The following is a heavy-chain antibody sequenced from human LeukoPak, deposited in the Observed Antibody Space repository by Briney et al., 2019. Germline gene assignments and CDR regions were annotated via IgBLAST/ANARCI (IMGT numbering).Heavy chain of an antibody. CDR1: GFTFSSYW. CDR3: ARDGTMVRGVYYGMDV. Sequence: GGSLRLSCAASGFTFSSYWMSWVRQAPGEGLEWVANIKQDGSEKYYVDSVKGRFTISRDNAKNSLYLQMNSLRAEDTAVYYCARDGTMVRGVYYGMDVWGEGTTVTVSS. V-gene: IGHV3-7*03. CDR2: IKQDGSEK. J-gene: IGHJ6*04. D-gene: IGHD3-10*01.